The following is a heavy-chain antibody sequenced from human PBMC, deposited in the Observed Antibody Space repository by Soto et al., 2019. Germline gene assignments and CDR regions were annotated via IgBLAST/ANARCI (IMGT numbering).Heavy chain of an antibody. Sequence: TLSLTCTVSGGSMRSGSYYWSWIRQHPGKGLEWIGCIDYSGSAYYNTSLQRRVTISVDKAMKQFSLVLKSVTAADTTAYFCARSDPPPRGQWSLSYYFDSRGQGTLVTVSS. V-gene: IGHV4-31*03. J-gene: IGHJ4*02. D-gene: IGHD3-3*01. CDR1: GGSMRSGSYY. CDR3: ARSDPPPRGQWSLSYYFDS. CDR2: IDYSGSA.